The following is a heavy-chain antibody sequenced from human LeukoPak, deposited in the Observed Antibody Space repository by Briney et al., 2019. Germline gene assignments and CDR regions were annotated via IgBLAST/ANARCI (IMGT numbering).Heavy chain of an antibody. CDR3: ARVGSGWPYWYFDL. V-gene: IGHV3-7*01. CDR1: GISFSTYW. J-gene: IGHJ2*01. D-gene: IGHD6-19*01. Sequence: GGSLRLSCAASGISFSTYWMSWVRQPPGKGLEWVGNIKEDGSEKYYMDSVKGRFAISRDNAKNSLYLQMKSLRADDTAVYYCARVGSGWPYWYFDLWGRGTLVTVSS. CDR2: IKEDGSEK.